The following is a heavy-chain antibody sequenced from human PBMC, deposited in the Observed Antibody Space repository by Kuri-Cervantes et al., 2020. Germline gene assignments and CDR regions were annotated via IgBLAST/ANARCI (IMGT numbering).Heavy chain of an antibody. V-gene: IGHV1-46*01. D-gene: IGHD3-3*01. CDR1: GYTFTSYY. CDR3: ARDQSNYDFWSGYFGYYYYGMDV. CDR2: INPSGGST. Sequence: ASVKVSCKASGYTFTSYYMHWVRQAPGQGLEWMGIINPSGGSTSYAQKFQGRVTMTTDTSTSTAYMELRSLRSDDTAVYYCARDQSNYDFWSGYFGYYYYGMDVWGQGTTVTVSS. J-gene: IGHJ6*02.